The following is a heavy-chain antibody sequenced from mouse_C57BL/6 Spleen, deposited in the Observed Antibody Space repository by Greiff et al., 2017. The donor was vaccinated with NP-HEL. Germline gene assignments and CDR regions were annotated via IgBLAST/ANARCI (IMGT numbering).Heavy chain of an antibody. Sequence: VKLVESGAELVKPGASVKISCKASGYAFSSYWMNWVKQRPGKGLEWIGQIYPGDGDTNYNGKFKGKATLTADKSSSTAYMQLSSLTSEDSAVYFCARSGYSNYLGFFDYWGQGTTLTVSS. CDR1: GYAFSSYW. J-gene: IGHJ2*01. D-gene: IGHD2-5*01. CDR3: ARSGYSNYLGFFDY. V-gene: IGHV1-80*01. CDR2: IYPGDGDT.